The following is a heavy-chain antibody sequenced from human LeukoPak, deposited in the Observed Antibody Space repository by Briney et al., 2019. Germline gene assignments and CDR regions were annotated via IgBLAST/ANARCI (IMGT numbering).Heavy chain of an antibody. J-gene: IGHJ3*02. Sequence: ASVTVSCKASGGTFSSYAISWVRQAPGQGLEWMGGIIPIFGTANYAQKFQGRVTITADESTSTAYMELSSLRSEDTAVYYCARDYRELRQTPAFDIWGQGTMVTVSS. V-gene: IGHV1-69*01. D-gene: IGHD1-26*01. CDR1: GGTFSSYA. CDR3: ARDYRELRQTPAFDI. CDR2: IIPIFGTA.